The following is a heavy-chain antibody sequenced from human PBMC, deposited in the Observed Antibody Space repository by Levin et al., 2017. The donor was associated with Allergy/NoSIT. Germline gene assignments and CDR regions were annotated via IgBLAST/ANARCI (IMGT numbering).Heavy chain of an antibody. J-gene: IGHJ5*02. Sequence: SETLSLTCTVSGTSINSHYWTWVRQPPGKGLEWIGIIFYSGSTNYNPSLKSRVTISVDTSKHEFSLKLGSVPAADTAIYYCARVKTVTRLDHWGQGALVTVSS. D-gene: IGHD4-17*01. CDR1: GTSINSHY. CDR3: ARVKTVTRLDH. V-gene: IGHV4-59*11. CDR2: IFYSGST.